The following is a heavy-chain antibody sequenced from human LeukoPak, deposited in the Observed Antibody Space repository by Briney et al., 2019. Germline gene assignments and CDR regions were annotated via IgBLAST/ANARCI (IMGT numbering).Heavy chain of an antibody. D-gene: IGHD1-1*01. Sequence: GGSLRLSCAVSGITFSSYAMSWVRQAPGKGLEWVSAISGSGGSTYYADSVKGRFTISRDNSKNTLYLQMNNLRAEDTAVYYCVKMEGGRDYWGQRALVTVSS. V-gene: IGHV3-23*01. CDR3: VKMEGGRDY. J-gene: IGHJ4*02. CDR2: ISGSGGST. CDR1: GITFSSYA.